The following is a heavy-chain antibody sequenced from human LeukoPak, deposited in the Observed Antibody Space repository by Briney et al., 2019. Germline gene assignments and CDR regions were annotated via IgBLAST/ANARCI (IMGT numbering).Heavy chain of an antibody. CDR3: ARASSWPFDY. CDR1: GGSISSYY. J-gene: IGHJ4*02. D-gene: IGHD6-13*01. V-gene: IGHV4-4*07. Sequence: SETLSLTCTVSGGSISSYYCSWIRQPAGKGLEWIGRIYSSGSSNYNPSLKSRVTMSVDTSKNQFSLKLTSVTAADTAVYYCARASSWPFDYWGQGIQVTVSS. CDR2: IYSSGSS.